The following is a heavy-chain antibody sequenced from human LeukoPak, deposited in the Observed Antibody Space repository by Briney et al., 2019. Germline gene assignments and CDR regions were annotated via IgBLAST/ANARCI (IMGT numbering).Heavy chain of an antibody. V-gene: IGHV3-30-3*02. CDR1: GFTFSDYT. D-gene: IGHD3-10*01. CDR2: VSFDGKKK. Sequence: GGSLRLSCAASGFTFSDYTLHWVRQAPGKGLEWVTLVSFDGKKKDYANSVKGRFTVSRDNSKNTVYLQMNSLKPKDTASYYCAKSFTLVRERGRNWLDPWGQGTLVTVSS. CDR3: AKSFTLVRERGRNWLDP. J-gene: IGHJ5*02.